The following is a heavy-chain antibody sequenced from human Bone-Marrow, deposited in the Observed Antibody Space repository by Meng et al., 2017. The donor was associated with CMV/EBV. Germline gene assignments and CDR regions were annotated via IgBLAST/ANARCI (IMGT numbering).Heavy chain of an antibody. CDR1: GFTFSSYS. V-gene: IGHV3-21*01. Sequence: GGPLRLSCAASGFTFSSYSMNWVRQAPGKGLEWVSSISSSSSYIYYADSVKGRFTISRDNAKNSLYLQMNSLRAEDTAVYYCARDNYDFWSGYFPYYYYGMDVWGKGPRSPSPQ. CDR3: ARDNYDFWSGYFPYYYYGMDV. J-gene: IGHJ6*01. CDR2: ISSSSSYI. D-gene: IGHD3-3*01.